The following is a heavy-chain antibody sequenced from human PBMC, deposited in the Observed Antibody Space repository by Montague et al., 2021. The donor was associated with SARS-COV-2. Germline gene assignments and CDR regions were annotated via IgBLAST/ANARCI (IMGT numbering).Heavy chain of an antibody. CDR2: IHYNRST. Sequence: SETLSLTCTVSGGLSSTDPSNRNFWSWIRQTPWKELKCIGWIHYNRSTNNSPSLICVDTTSIDTSKNYFSLRLNFLTATDTAVDYCAGGHICAPGARGFEHWGQGTLVTVAS. CDR1: GGLSSTDPSNRNF. J-gene: IGHJ4*02. D-gene: IGHD2-21*01. V-gene: IGHV4-61*03. CDR3: AGGHICAPGARGFEH.